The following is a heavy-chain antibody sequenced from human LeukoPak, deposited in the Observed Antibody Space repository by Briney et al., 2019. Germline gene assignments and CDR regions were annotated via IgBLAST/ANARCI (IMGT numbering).Heavy chain of an antibody. CDR3: ARAYYDSSGHYYPFDY. CDR2: IYYTGST. V-gene: IGHV4-61*08. J-gene: IGHJ4*02. D-gene: IGHD3-22*01. CDR1: GGSISSGGYY. Sequence: SETLSLTCTVSGGSISSGGYYWSWIRQPPGKGLEWIGYIYYTGSTNYNPSLKSRVTISVDTSKNQFSLKLNSVTAADTAVYYCARAYYDSSGHYYPFDYWGQGTLVTVSS.